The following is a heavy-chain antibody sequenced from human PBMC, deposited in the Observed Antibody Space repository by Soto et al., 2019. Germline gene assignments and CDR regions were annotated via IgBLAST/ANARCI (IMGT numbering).Heavy chain of an antibody. D-gene: IGHD1-26*01. CDR2: IIPIFGTA. Sequence: SVKVSCKASGGTFSSYAISWVRQAPGQGLEWMGGIIPIFGTANYAQKFQGRVTITADESTSTAYMELSSLRSEDTAVYYCASGELPRNWFDPWGQGTLVTVSS. V-gene: IGHV1-69*13. CDR3: ASGELPRNWFDP. J-gene: IGHJ5*02. CDR1: GGTFSSYA.